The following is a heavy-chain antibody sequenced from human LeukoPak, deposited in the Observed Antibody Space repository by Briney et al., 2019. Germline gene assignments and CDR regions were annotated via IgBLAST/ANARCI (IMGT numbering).Heavy chain of an antibody. V-gene: IGHV4-39*07. D-gene: IGHD6-13*01. CDR2: IYHSGST. CDR3: ARVHSSSSWFRPTDYYYYMDV. J-gene: IGHJ6*03. Sequence: SETLSLTCTVSGGSISSNSYYWGWIRQPPGKGLEWIGSIYHSGSTYYNPSLKSRVTISVDTSKNQFSLKLSSVTAADTAVYYCARVHSSSSWFRPTDYYYYMDVWGKGTTVTVSS. CDR1: GGSISSNSYY.